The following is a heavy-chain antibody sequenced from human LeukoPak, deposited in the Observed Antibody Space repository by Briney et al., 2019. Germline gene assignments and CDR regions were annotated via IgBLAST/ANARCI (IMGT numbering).Heavy chain of an antibody. V-gene: IGHV3-21*01. CDR1: GFTFSSHS. J-gene: IGHJ6*02. Sequence: SGGSLRLSCAGSGFTFSSHSINWVRQAPGKGLEWVSSISGSSSFRYYADSVRGRFTISRDNAKNSVYLQMNSLRAEDTAVYYCARNVPHYGDYSAANYYYYGMDVWGQGTTVTVSS. CDR3: ARNVPHYGDYSAANYYYYGMDV. D-gene: IGHD4-17*01. CDR2: ISGSSSFR.